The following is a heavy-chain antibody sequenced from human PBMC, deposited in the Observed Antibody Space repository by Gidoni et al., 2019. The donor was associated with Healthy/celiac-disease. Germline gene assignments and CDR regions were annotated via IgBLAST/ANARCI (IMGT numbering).Heavy chain of an antibody. CDR1: GGTFSSYA. CDR3: ARAWGAYCGGDCYSGWFDP. D-gene: IGHD2-21*02. V-gene: IGHV1-69*01. Sequence: QVQLVQSGAEVKKPGSSVKVSCKASGGTFSSYALSWVRQAPGQGLEWMGGIIPIFGTANYAQKFQGRVTITADESTSTAYMELSSLRSEDTAVYYCARAWGAYCGGDCYSGWFDPWGQGTLVTVSS. J-gene: IGHJ5*02. CDR2: IIPIFGTA.